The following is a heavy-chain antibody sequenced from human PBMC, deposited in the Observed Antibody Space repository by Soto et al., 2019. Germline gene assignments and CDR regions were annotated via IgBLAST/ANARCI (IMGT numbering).Heavy chain of an antibody. CDR1: GFPFISYA. D-gene: IGHD2-15*01. V-gene: IGHV3-23*01. CDR2: VSIGGST. CDR3: AKRRGAGGHFDY. Sequence: PVGSLRLSCAASGFPFISYAMGWVRQGPGKGLEWVAVVSIGGSTHYADSVRGRFTISRDNSKNTLSLQMNSLTAEDTAVYFCAKRRGAGGHFDYWGQGALVTVSS. J-gene: IGHJ4*02.